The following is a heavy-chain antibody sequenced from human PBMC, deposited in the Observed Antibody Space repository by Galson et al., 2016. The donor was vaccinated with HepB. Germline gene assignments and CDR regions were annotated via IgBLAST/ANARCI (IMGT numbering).Heavy chain of an antibody. CDR3: ARGLYYGDYAPHY. CDR1: GFTFSDYY. CDR2: IDRSGTTI. Sequence: SLRLSCAASGFTFSDYYMNWIRQAPGKGLECISYIDRSGTTIYYSDSVKGRFTVSRDNAKNSLYLQMNSLRVEDTAVYYCARGLYYGDYAPHYWGQGTLATVSS. V-gene: IGHV3-11*01. D-gene: IGHD4-17*01. J-gene: IGHJ4*02.